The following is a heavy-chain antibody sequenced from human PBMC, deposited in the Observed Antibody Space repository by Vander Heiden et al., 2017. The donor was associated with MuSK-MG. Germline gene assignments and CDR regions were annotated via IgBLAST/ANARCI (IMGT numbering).Heavy chain of an antibody. J-gene: IGHJ4*02. D-gene: IGHD3-16*02. CDR3: ARGYYVWGSYRYTRSRYFDY. Sequence: QLQLVQSGAEVTKPGASVKVSCKASGYTFTSYDINWVRQATGHGLEWMRWLNPNSGNTGYAQKFQGRVTMTRNTSISTDYMELSSLRSEDTAVYDCARGYYVWGSYRYTRSRYFDYWGQGTLVTVSS. CDR2: LNPNSGNT. V-gene: IGHV1-8*01. CDR1: GYTFTSYD.